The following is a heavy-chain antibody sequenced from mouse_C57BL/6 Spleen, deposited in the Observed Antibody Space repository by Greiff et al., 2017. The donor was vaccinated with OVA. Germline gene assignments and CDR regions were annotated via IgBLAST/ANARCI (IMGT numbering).Heavy chain of an antibody. J-gene: IGHJ4*01. CDR1: GFSLTSYG. D-gene: IGHD2-4*01. CDR2: IWSGGST. Sequence: VKLMESGPGLVQPSQSLSITCTVSGFSLTSYGVHWVRQSPGKGLEWLGGIWSGGSTDYNAAFISRLSISKDNSKSQVFFKMNSLQADDTAIYYCGRGEVYDYDEGAMDDWGQGTSVTVSS. V-gene: IGHV2-2*01. CDR3: GRGEVYDYDEGAMDD.